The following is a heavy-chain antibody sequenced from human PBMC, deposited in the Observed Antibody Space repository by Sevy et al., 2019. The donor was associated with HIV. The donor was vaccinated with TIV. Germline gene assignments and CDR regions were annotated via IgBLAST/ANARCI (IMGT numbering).Heavy chain of an antibody. Sequence: GGSLRLSCAASGFTFSSYAMSWVRQAPGKGLEWVSAISGSGGSTYYAHSVKGRFTISRDNSKNTLYLQMNSLRAEDTAVYYCAKDLLARGVTTSTEYFDLWGRGTLVTVSS. V-gene: IGHV3-23*01. CDR2: ISGSGGST. CDR1: GFTFSSYA. CDR3: AKDLLARGVTTSTEYFDL. J-gene: IGHJ2*01. D-gene: IGHD4-17*01.